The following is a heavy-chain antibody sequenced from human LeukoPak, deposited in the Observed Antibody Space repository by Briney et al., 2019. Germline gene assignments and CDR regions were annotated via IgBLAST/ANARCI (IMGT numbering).Heavy chain of an antibody. Sequence: SETLSLTCTVSGGSISSSSYYWGWIRQPPGKGLEWIGSMYYSGSTYYNPSLKSRVTISVDTSKNQFSLKLSSVTAADTAVYYCARVEQQLNDAFDIWGQGTMVTVSS. D-gene: IGHD6-13*01. CDR1: GGSISSSSYY. CDR2: MYYSGST. V-gene: IGHV4-39*07. CDR3: ARVEQQLNDAFDI. J-gene: IGHJ3*02.